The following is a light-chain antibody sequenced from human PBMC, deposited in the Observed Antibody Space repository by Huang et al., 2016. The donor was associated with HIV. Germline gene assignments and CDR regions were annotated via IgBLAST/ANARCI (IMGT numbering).Light chain of an antibody. V-gene: IGKV1-39*01. CDR1: QSISSY. CDR3: QQSYDTPT. Sequence: DIQMTQSPSSLSASVGDRVTITCRASQSISSYVIWYQQKPGKAPKLLIYSASTLQSGVTSRVSGSGSGTDFTLTISSLQPEDCATYYCQQSYDTPTFGQGTKVEIK. J-gene: IGKJ1*01. CDR2: SAS.